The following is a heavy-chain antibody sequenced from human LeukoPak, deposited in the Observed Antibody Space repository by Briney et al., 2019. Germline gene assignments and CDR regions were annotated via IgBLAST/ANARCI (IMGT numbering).Heavy chain of an antibody. V-gene: IGHV3-48*01. CDR1: GFTFTSYS. Sequence: GGSLRLSCAASGFTFTSYSMNRVRQAPGKGLEWVSYISSTDNTIYYADSVRGRFTISKDNAKNSLYLQMNSLRAEDTAVYYCARTGSGWYAYDYWGQGTLVTVSS. D-gene: IGHD6-19*01. J-gene: IGHJ4*02. CDR3: ARTGSGWYAYDY. CDR2: ISSTDNTI.